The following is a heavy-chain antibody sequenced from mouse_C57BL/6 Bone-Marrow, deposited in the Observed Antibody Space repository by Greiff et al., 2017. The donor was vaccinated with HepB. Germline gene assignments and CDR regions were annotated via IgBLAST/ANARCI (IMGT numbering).Heavy chain of an antibody. CDR1: GYTFTSYW. Sequence: VMLVESGAELAKPGASVKLSCKASGYTFTSYWMHWVKQRPGQGLEWIGYINPSSGYTKYNQKFKDKATLTADKSSSTAYMQLSSLTYEDSAVYYCARSRITTVDYFDYWGQGTTLTVSS. CDR3: ARSRITTVDYFDY. CDR2: INPSSGYT. D-gene: IGHD1-1*01. V-gene: IGHV1-7*01. J-gene: IGHJ2*01.